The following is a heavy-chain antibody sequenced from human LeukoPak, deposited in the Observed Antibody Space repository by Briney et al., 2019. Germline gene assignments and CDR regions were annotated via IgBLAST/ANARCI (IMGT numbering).Heavy chain of an antibody. D-gene: IGHD5-18*01. J-gene: IGHJ6*03. CDR3: ARGGPGSYGELYYYYYYMDV. CDR2: MNPNSGNT. CDR1: GYTFTSYD. Sequence: ASVKVSCKASGYTFTSYDINWVRQATGQGLEWMGWMNPNSGNTGYAQKFQGRVTMTRNTSISTAYMELSSLRSEDTAVYYCARGGPGSYGELYYYYYYMDVWGKGTTVTISS. V-gene: IGHV1-8*01.